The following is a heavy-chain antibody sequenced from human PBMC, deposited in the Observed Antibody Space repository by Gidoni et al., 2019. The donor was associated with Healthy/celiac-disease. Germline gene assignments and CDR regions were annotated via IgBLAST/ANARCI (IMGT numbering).Heavy chain of an antibody. J-gene: IGHJ4*02. CDR1: GYTFTSYA. CDR2: INTNTGNP. V-gene: IGHV7-4-1*02. CDR3: ARASRSAGFDY. D-gene: IGHD6-13*01. Sequence: QVQLVQSGSELKKPGAAVKVSCKASGYTFTSYAMNWVRQAAGQGLEWMGCINTNTGNPTYCQGFTGRFVFSLDTSFSTAYLQIRSLKAEDTAVYYCARASRSAGFDYWGQGTLVTVSS.